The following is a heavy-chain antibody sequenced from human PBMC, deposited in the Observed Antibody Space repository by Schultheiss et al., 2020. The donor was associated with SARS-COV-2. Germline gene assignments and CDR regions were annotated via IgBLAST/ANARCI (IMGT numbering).Heavy chain of an antibody. CDR1: GGSISSYY. D-gene: IGHD6-6*01. CDR2: IYTSGST. CDR3: ARRFEYSSSYAGEFDY. V-gene: IGHV4-4*07. Sequence: SETLSLTCTVSGGSISSYYWSWIRQPAGKGLEWIGRIYTSGSTNYNPSLKSRVTMSVDTSKNQFSLKLSSVTAADTAVYYCARRFEYSSSYAGEFDYWGQGTLVTVSS. J-gene: IGHJ4*02.